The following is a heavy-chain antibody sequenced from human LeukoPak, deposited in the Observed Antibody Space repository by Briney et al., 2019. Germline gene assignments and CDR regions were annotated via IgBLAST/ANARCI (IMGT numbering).Heavy chain of an antibody. J-gene: IGHJ1*01. D-gene: IGHD6-13*01. Sequence: PGGSLRLSCAASGFTFSSYGMHWVRQAPGKGLEWVAVISYDGSNKYYADSVKGRFTISRNNSKNTLYLQMNSLRAEDTAVYYCAKGSSSWYSYGGYFQHWGQGTPVTVSS. CDR1: GFTFSSYG. CDR3: AKGSSSWYSYGGYFQH. CDR2: ISYDGSNK. V-gene: IGHV3-30*18.